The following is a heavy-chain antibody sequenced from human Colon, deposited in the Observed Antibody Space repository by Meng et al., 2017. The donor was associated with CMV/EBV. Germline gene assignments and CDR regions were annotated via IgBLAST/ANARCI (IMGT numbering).Heavy chain of an antibody. D-gene: IGHD3-3*01. J-gene: IGHJ6*02. CDR3: VKDRRMYFGVVSGLDV. Sequence: GESLKISCVGSGISVSDNYMTWVRQAPGKGLEWVSVIYGGGGTDYGDSVKGRFTISRDNSKNTVYMEMNSLQGEDTAVYYCVKDRRMYFGVVSGLDVWGHGTTVTVSS. CDR1: GISVSDNY. CDR2: IYGGGGT. V-gene: IGHV3-53*01.